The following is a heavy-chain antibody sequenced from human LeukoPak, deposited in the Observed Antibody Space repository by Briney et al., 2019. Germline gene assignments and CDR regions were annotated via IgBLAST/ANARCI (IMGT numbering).Heavy chain of an antibody. Sequence: TGRSLRLSCAASGFTFSSYAMHWVRQAPGKGLEWVAVTTPDGNIKYYADSVKGRFTISRDNSKNTLYLQMNSLRGEDTGVYYCARDPVPATARHFDYWGQGTLVTVSS. J-gene: IGHJ4*02. CDR2: TTPDGNIK. V-gene: IGHV3-30-3*01. CDR1: GFTFSSYA. CDR3: ARDPVPATARHFDY. D-gene: IGHD1-1*01.